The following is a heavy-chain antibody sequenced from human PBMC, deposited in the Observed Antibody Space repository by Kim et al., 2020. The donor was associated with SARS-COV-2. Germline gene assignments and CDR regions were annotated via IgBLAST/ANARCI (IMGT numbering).Heavy chain of an antibody. D-gene: IGHD3-16*02. V-gene: IGHV4-34*01. CDR2: INHSGST. CDR3: AMYFIDLTYGMDV. J-gene: IGHJ6*02. CDR1: GGSFSGYY. Sequence: SETLSLTCAVYGGSFSGYYWSWIRQPPGKGLEWIGEINHSGSTNYNPSLKSRVTISVDTSKNQFSLKLSSVTAADTAVYYCAMYFIDLTYGMDVWGQGTTVTVSS.